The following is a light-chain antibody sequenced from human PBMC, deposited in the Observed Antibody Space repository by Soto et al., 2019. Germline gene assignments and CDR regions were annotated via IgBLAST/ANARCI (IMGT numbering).Light chain of an antibody. J-gene: IGKJ2*01. Sequence: IVLTQSPGTLSLSPGERATLSCRASQSVSNSYLAWYQQKPGQAPRLRIYDASSRATGISDRFSGSGSGTDFTLTISRLEPEDFAVYYCQQYGGSPYTFGQGTKLEIK. CDR2: DAS. V-gene: IGKV3-20*01. CDR1: QSVSNSY. CDR3: QQYGGSPYT.